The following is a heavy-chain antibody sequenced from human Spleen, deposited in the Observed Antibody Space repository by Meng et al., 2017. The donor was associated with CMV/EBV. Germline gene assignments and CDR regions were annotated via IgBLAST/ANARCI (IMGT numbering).Heavy chain of an antibody. CDR3: KSEHLVTYDY. CDR2: ISSSSSYI. D-gene: IGHD4-23*01. V-gene: IGHV3-21*01. CDR1: GFIFSSYS. Sequence: GESLKISCAASGFIFSSYSMNWVRQAPGKGLEWVSSISSSSSYIHYADSVKGRFTISRDNAKISLYLQMNSLRVEDTAEYYCKSEHLVTYDYWGQGTLVTVSS. J-gene: IGHJ4*02.